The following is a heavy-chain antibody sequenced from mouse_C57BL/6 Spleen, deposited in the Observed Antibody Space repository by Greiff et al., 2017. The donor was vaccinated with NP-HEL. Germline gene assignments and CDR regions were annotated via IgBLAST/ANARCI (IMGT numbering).Heavy chain of an antibody. J-gene: IGHJ2*01. CDR1: GYTFTDYY. V-gene: IGHV1-26*01. CDR2: INPNNGGT. CDR3: ARGWLRYYFDY. D-gene: IGHD2-2*01. Sequence: EVQLQQSGPELVKPGASVKISCKASGYTFTDYYMNWVKQSHGKSLEWIGDINPNNGGTSYNQKFKGKATLDVDKCSSTAYMELRSLTSEDSAVYYCARGWLRYYFDYWGQGTTLTVSS.